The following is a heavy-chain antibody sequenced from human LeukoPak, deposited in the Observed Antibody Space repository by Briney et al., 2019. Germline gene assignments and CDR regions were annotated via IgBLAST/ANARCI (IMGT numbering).Heavy chain of an antibody. Sequence: GGSLRLSCAASAFRFSSYGMHWVRQAPGKGPEWVAFIRSDSSNQYYADSVKGRFTISRDNAKNSLYLQMNSLRAEDTAVYYCAKVASGHVHLQQKYFQHWGQGTLVTVSS. CDR3: AKVASGHVHLQQKYFQH. V-gene: IGHV3-30*02. CDR1: AFRFSSYG. CDR2: IRSDSSNQ. J-gene: IGHJ1*01. D-gene: IGHD6-19*01.